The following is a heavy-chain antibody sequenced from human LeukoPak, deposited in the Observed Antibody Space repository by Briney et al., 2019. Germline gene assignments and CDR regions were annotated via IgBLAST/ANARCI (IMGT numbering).Heavy chain of an antibody. CDR1: GFSFSNYG. V-gene: IGHV3-23*01. CDR3: ARDSSSWSHY. J-gene: IGHJ4*02. Sequence: QAGGSLRLSCAASGFSFSNYGMSWVRQAPGKGLEWVSSVSSGGDNTYYADSVRGRFTISRDNSKNTLYLQMNSLRAEDTAVYYCARDSSSWSHYWGQGTLVTVSS. CDR2: VSSGGDNT. D-gene: IGHD6-13*01.